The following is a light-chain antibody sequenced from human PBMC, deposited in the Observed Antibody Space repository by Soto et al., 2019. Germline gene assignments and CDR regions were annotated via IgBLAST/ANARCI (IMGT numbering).Light chain of an antibody. V-gene: IGKV3-15*01. J-gene: IGKJ1*01. CDR1: QSVSSN. Sequence: EIVMTQSPATLSVSPGERATLSCRASQSVSSNLAWYQQNPGQAPRLLIYGASTRDTGIPARFSGSGSGTEFTLTISSLQSEDFAVYYCQQYNNWPPWTFGQGTKVEIK. CDR3: QQYNNWPPWT. CDR2: GAS.